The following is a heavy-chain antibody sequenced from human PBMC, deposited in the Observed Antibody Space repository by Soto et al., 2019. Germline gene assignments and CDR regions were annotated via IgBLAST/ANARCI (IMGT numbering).Heavy chain of an antibody. Sequence: PGGSLRLSCAASGFTFSSYSMNWVRQAPGKGLEYVSDISSNGSSTYYANSVKGRFTISRDNSKNTLYLQMGSLRAEDMAVYYCARVAFYDFWNGYYKYFDYWGQGVLVTVSS. D-gene: IGHD3-3*01. J-gene: IGHJ4*02. CDR3: ARVAFYDFWNGYYKYFDY. V-gene: IGHV3-64*01. CDR1: GFTFSSYS. CDR2: ISSNGSST.